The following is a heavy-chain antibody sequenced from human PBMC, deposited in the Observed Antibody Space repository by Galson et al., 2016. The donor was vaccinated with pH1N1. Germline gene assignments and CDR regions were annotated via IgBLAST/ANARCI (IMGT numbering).Heavy chain of an antibody. J-gene: IGHJ4*03. CDR3: AKGTLPGYYDY. CDR1: GYMFSTYG. D-gene: IGHD3-22*01. CDR2: ISGYNGNT. V-gene: IGHV1-18*01. Sequence: SVKVSCKASGYMFSTYGINWVRKAPGQGPEWMGRISGYNGNTIYAQKFQARISMTIDKSTSTVYMDLRSLRFDDTAVYYCAKGTLPGYYDYWGQGTTVTVSS.